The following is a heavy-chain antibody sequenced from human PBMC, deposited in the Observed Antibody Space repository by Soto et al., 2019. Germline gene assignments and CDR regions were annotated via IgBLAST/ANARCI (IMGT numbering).Heavy chain of an antibody. CDR1: GGSISSNY. Sequence: PSETLSLTCTVSGGSISSNYWTWIRQPPGKGLEWLGYVYNSGSTYYNPSLKSRVTISVDTSTNQFSLKLSSVTAADTAVYYCARDSGGYCSGGSCYSVGGRDVWG. CDR3: ARDSGGYCSGGSCYSVGGRDV. D-gene: IGHD2-15*01. V-gene: IGHV4-59*12. J-gene: IGHJ6*02. CDR2: VYNSGST.